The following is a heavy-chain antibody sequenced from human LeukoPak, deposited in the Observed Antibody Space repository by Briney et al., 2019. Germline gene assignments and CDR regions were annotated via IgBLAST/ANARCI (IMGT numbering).Heavy chain of an antibody. V-gene: IGHV1-18*01. D-gene: IGHD3-22*01. Sequence: ASVKVSCKASGYTFTSYGISWVRQAPGQGLEWMGWISAYNGNTNYAQKLQGRVTTTTDTSTSTAYMELRSLRSDDTAVYYCAAGTSDYYDSSGYECFDYWGQGTLVTVSS. CDR3: AAGTSDYYDSSGYECFDY. CDR1: GYTFTSYG. CDR2: ISAYNGNT. J-gene: IGHJ4*02.